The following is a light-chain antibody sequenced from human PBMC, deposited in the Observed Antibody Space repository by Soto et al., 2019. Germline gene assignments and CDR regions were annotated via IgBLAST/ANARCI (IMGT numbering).Light chain of an antibody. Sequence: SYELTQPPSVSVAPGQTARIACGGDDIGTKSVHWYRQRPGLAPVMVVYNDNDRPSGIPERISGSNSGNTATLSISRVEAGDEADYYCQVWDSDSAHVVFGGGTKVTVL. CDR1: DIGTKS. J-gene: IGLJ2*01. CDR2: NDN. CDR3: QVWDSDSAHVV. V-gene: IGLV3-21*02.